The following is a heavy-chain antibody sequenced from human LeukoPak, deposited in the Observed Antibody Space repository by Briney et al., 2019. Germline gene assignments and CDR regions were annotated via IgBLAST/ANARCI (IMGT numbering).Heavy chain of an antibody. CDR2: IYPGDSDT. Sequence: GESLKISCKGSGYSFTSYWIGWVRQMPGKGLEWMGIIYPGDSDTRYSPSFQGQVTISADKSISTAYLQWSSLKASDTAMYYCARSGSPSSSSWLFRGDYMDVWGKGTTVTISS. CDR1: GYSFTSYW. J-gene: IGHJ6*03. V-gene: IGHV5-51*01. CDR3: ARSGSPSSSSWLFRGDYMDV. D-gene: IGHD6-13*01.